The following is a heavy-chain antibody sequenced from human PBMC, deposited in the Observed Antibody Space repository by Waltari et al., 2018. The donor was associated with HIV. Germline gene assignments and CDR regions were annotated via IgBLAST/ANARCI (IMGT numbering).Heavy chain of an antibody. J-gene: IGHJ5*02. D-gene: IGHD2-15*01. CDR2: INHSGST. Sequence: QVQLQQWGAGLLKPSETLSLTCAVYGGSFSGYYWSWIRQPPGKGLEWIGEINHSGSTNYNPSLKSRVTISVDTSKNQFSLKLSSVTAADTAVYYCARAYCSGGSCYSGGYNWFDPWGQGTLVTVSS. CDR3: ARAYCSGGSCYSGGYNWFDP. CDR1: GGSFSGYY. V-gene: IGHV4-34*01.